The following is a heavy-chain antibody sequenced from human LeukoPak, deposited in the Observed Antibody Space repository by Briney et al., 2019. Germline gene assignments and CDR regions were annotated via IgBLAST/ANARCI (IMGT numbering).Heavy chain of an antibody. D-gene: IGHD1-20*01. CDR1: GFTFSSYS. CDR3: AKKMSITAASQVDY. Sequence: GGSLRLSCAASGFTFSSYSMSWVRQAPGKGLEWVSAISSSGGSTDYADSVKGRFTISRDNSKNTLYLQMNSLRAEDTDVYYCAKKMSITAASQVDYWGQGTLVTVSS. CDR2: ISSSGGST. J-gene: IGHJ4*02. V-gene: IGHV3-23*01.